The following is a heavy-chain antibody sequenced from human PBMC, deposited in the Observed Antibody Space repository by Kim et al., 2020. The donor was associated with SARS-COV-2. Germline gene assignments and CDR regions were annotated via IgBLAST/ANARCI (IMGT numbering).Heavy chain of an antibody. V-gene: IGHV4-59*13. J-gene: IGHJ5*02. CDR2: IYYSGST. CDR3: ATVVPAYNWFDP. Sequence: SETLSLTCTVSGGSISSYYWSWIRQPPGKGLEWIGYIYYSGSTNYNPSLKSRVTISVDTSKNQFSLKLSSVTAADTAVYYCATVVPAYNWFDPWGQGTLVTVSS. CDR1: GGSISSYY. D-gene: IGHD2-15*01.